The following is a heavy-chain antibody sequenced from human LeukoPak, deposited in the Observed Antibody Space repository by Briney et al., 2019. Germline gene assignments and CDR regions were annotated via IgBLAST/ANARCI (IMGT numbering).Heavy chain of an antibody. Sequence: SRTLTLTCNVSGDSMRSGGYYWTWIRQHPGKGLEWIGYIYYSGSTYYNPSLKSRISMSVDTSKNQFSVKLTSVTAADTAVYFCARGDGSHSYTKGFDIWGQGTLVTVSS. CDR1: GDSMRSGGYY. V-gene: IGHV4-31*03. J-gene: IGHJ3*02. CDR2: IYYSGST. D-gene: IGHD3-16*01. CDR3: ARGDGSHSYTKGFDI.